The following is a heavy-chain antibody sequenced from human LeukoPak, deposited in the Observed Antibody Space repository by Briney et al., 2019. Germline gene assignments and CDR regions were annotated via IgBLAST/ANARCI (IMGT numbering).Heavy chain of an antibody. CDR3: ARVPLYYYDSSGYSIDY. V-gene: IGHV4-39*07. J-gene: IGHJ4*02. CDR2: FYYSGNT. D-gene: IGHD3-22*01. CDR1: GGSISSSSYY. Sequence: SETLSLTCTVSGGSISSSSYYWGWIRQPPGKGLEWIESFYYSGNTYYNPSLKSRVTISVDTSKNQFSLKLSSVTAADTAVYYCARVPLYYYDSSGYSIDYWGQGTLVTVSS.